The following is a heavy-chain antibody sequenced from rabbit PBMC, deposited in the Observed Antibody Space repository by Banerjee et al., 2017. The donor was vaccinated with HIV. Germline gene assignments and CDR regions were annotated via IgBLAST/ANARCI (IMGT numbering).Heavy chain of an antibody. D-gene: IGHD1-1*01. CDR3: ARGGGGGYGHFNL. CDR1: GFTLSSYW. CDR2: IYTSSGST. Sequence: QEQLEESGGGLVKPEGSLTLTCKASGFTLSSYWMCWVRQAPGKGLELIACIYTSSGSTWYASWVNGRFSISRSTSLNTVTLQLTSLTAADTATYFCARGGGGGYGHFNLWGPGTLVTVS. J-gene: IGHJ4*01. V-gene: IGHV1S43*01.